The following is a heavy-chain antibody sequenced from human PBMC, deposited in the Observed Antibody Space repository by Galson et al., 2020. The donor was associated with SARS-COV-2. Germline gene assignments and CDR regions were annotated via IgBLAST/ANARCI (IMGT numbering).Heavy chain of an antibody. J-gene: IGHJ4*02. Sequence: ASETLSLTCRVSGGPVSSGNFYWSWIRQPPGKGLEWIGYIHYRGSTNYNPSLGSRVTISVDTSKNQFSLRLSSVTAADTAVYYCARDRYYYDSGSYWELDYWGQGTLVTVSS. CDR1: GGPVSSGNFY. CDR3: ARDRYYYDSGSYWELDY. CDR2: IHYRGST. V-gene: IGHV4-61*01. D-gene: IGHD3-10*01.